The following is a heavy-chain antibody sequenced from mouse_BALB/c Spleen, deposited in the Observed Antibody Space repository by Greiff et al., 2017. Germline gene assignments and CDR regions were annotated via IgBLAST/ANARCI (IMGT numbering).Heavy chain of an antibody. J-gene: IGHJ2*01. CDR3: ARGGDYPYFDY. V-gene: IGHV1-31*01. Sequence: VQLQQSGPELVKPGASVKISCKASGYSFTGYYMHWVKQSHVKSLEWIGRINPYNGATSYNQNFKDKASLTVDKSSSTAYMELHSLTSEDSAVYYCARGGDYPYFDYWGQGTTLTVSS. CDR1: GYSFTGYY. D-gene: IGHD2-4*01. CDR2: INPYNGAT.